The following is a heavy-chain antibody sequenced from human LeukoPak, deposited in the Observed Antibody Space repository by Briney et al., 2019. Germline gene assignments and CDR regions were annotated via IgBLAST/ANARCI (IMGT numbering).Heavy chain of an antibody. CDR1: GYTFTSYG. D-gene: IGHD6-13*01. CDR3: ARDSSSWYEGYFQH. V-gene: IGHV1-18*01. J-gene: IGHJ1*01. CDR2: ISAYNGNT. Sequence: ASVKVSCKASGYTFTSYGISWVRQAPGQGLEWMGWISAYNGNTNYAQKLQGRVTMTTDTSTSTAYMELRSLRSDDTAVYYCARDSSSWYEGYFQHWGQGTLDTVSS.